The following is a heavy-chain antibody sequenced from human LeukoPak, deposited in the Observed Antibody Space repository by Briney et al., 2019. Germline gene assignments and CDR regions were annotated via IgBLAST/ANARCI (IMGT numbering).Heavy chain of an antibody. V-gene: IGHV3-23*01. CDR3: ASSRAVVQGVTSPFDY. Sequence: GGSLRLSCAASGCTFSSYAMSWVRQAPGKGLEWVSAISGSGGSTYYADSVKGRFTISRDNSKNTLYLQMNSLRAEDTAVYYCASSRAVVQGVTSPFDYWGQGTLVTVSS. CDR1: GCTFSSYA. CDR2: ISGSGGST. D-gene: IGHD3-10*01. J-gene: IGHJ4*02.